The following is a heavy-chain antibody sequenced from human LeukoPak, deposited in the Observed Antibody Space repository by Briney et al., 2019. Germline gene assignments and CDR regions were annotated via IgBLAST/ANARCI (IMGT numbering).Heavy chain of an antibody. CDR3: AREGDYYGSGSYPKDAFDI. CDR2: INAGNGNT. D-gene: IGHD3-10*01. V-gene: IGHV1-3*01. Sequence: ASVKVSCKASGYTFTSYAMHWVRQAPGQRLEWMGWINAGNGNTKYSQKFQGRVTITRDTSASTAYMELSSLRSEDTAVYYCAREGDYYGSGSYPKDAFDIWGQGTMVTVSS. CDR1: GYTFTSYA. J-gene: IGHJ3*02.